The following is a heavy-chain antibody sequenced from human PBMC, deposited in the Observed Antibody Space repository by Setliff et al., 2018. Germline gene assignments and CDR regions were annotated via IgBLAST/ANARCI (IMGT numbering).Heavy chain of an antibody. D-gene: IGHD2-2*03. CDR3: ARHSGFCREITCYDMAV. V-gene: IGHV4-59*01. J-gene: IGHJ6*02. Sequence: PSETLSLTCTVSYGSISSYYWTWIRQPPGEGLEWIGYIFYTGTTKYNPSLRSRVTMSLDTSRNQFSLRLNSVTATDTAVYYCARHSGFCREITCYDMAVWGQGTTVTVSS. CDR1: YGSISSYY. CDR2: IFYTGTT.